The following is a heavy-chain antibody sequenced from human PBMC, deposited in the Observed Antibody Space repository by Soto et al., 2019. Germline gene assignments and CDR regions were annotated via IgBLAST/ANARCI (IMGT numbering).Heavy chain of an antibody. Sequence: QVQLQESGPGLVKPSETLSLTCTVSGGSINNHYWSWIRQPPGQGLEWIGYIYYSGSTNYNPSLKSRVTMSVDTSKTPFSLKLSSLTAADTAINYCARANWFFDYWGQGTLVTVSS. CDR1: GGSINNHY. J-gene: IGHJ4*02. CDR3: ARANWFFDY. V-gene: IGHV4-59*11. CDR2: IYYSGST. D-gene: IGHD7-27*01.